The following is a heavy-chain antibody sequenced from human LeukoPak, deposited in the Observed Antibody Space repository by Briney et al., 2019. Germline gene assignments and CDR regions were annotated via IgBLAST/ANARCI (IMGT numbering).Heavy chain of an antibody. CDR3: ARHRAMPPIIGTTFAFDV. CDR1: GGTFSSYA. Sequence: GSSVKVSCKASGGTFSSYALSWVRQAPGQPFEWMGRIIPKLGIPSYAVNFQGRVTLTADRSTSTGYMELSSLTSADTAIYYCARHRAMPPIIGTTFAFDVWGQGTMVIVSS. D-gene: IGHD1-7*01. CDR2: IIPKLGIP. J-gene: IGHJ3*01. V-gene: IGHV1-69*04.